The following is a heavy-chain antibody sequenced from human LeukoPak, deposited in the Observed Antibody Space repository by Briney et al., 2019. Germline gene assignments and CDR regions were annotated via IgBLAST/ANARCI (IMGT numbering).Heavy chain of an antibody. J-gene: IGHJ4*02. CDR2: INHSGST. Sequence: NTSETLSLTCAVYGGSFSGYYWSWIRQPPGKGLEWIGEINHSGSTNYNPSLKSRVTISVDTSKNQFSLKLSSVTAADTAVYYCATDIVVVPAAQLNDYWGQGTLVTVSS. CDR3: ATDIVVVPAAQLNDY. V-gene: IGHV4-34*01. CDR1: GGSFSGYY. D-gene: IGHD2-2*01.